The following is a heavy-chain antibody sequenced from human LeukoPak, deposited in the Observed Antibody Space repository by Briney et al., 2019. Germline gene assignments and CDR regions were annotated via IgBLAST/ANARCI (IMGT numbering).Heavy chain of an antibody. Sequence: PGGSLRLSCAASGFTFSSYAMSWVRQAPGKGLEWVSAISGSGGSTYYADSVKGRFTISRDNSKNTLYLQMNSLRAEDTAVYYCARGVSTVTTTGYYYYYGMDVWGQGTTVTVSS. CDR2: ISGSGGST. V-gene: IGHV3-23*01. J-gene: IGHJ6*02. D-gene: IGHD4-17*01. CDR1: GFTFSSYA. CDR3: ARGVSTVTTTGYYYYYGMDV.